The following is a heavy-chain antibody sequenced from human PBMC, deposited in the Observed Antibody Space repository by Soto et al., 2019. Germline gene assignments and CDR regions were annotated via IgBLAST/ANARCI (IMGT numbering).Heavy chain of an antibody. V-gene: IGHV5-51*01. CDR1: GYSFTSYW. CDR2: IYPGDSDT. D-gene: IGHD3-16*02. Sequence: GESLKISCKGSGYSFTSYWIGWVRQMPGKGLEWMGIIYPGDSDTRYSPSFQGQVTNPADKSISTAYLQWGSLKASDTAMYYCARLGVPAAQTSHRRPPLLRSGELSSWGQGTLVTVSS. CDR3: ARLGVPAAQTSHRRPPLLRSGELSS. J-gene: IGHJ5*02.